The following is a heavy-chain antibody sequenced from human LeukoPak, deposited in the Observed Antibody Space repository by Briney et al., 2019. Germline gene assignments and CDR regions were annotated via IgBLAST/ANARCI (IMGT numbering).Heavy chain of an antibody. J-gene: IGHJ4*02. CDR3: AKSRARREGSSGSIDY. Sequence: SGGSLRLSCAASGFTFTNYAMSCVRQAPGKGLEWVSAISGSGGSTYYADSVKGRFTISRDNSKNTLYLQMNSLRADDTAVYYCAKSRARREGSSGSIDYWGQGTLVTVSS. D-gene: IGHD3-22*01. CDR2: ISGSGGST. V-gene: IGHV3-23*01. CDR1: GFTFTNYA.